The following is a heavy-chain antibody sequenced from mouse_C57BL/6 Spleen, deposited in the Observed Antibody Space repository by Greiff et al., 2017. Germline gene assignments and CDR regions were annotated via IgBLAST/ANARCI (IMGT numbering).Heavy chain of an antibody. J-gene: IGHJ2*01. CDR1: GFTFSSYA. CDR2: ISDGGSYT. Sequence: EVQVVESGGGLVKPGGSLKLSCAASGFTFSSYAMSWVRQTPEKRLEWVATISDGGSYTYYPDNVKGRFTISRDNAKNNLYLQMSHLKSEDTAMYYCARDSSGYYFDYWGQGTTRTVAS. V-gene: IGHV5-4*01. D-gene: IGHD3-2*02. CDR3: ARDSSGYYFDY.